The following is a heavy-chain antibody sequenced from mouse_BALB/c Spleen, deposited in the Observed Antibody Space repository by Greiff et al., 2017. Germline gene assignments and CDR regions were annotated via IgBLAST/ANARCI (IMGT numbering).Heavy chain of an antibody. CDR3: AREDKTFTAWFAY. CDR1: GYSFTSYW. V-gene: IGHV1S126*01. CDR2: IDPSDSET. J-gene: IGHJ3*01. Sequence: VQLQQSGPQLVRPGASVKISCKASGYSFTSYWMHWVKQRPGQGLEWIGMIDPSDSETRLNQKFKDKATLTVDKSSSTAYMQLSSPTSEDSAVYYCAREDKTFTAWFAYWGQGTLVTVSA.